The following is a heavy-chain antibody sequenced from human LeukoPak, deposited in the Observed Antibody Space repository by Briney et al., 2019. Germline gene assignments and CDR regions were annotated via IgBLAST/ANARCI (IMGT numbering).Heavy chain of an antibody. J-gene: IGHJ6*02. D-gene: IGHD2-2*01. Sequence: PSETLSLTCAVYGGSFSGYYWSWIRQPPGKGLEWIGEINHSGSNNYNPSLKSRVTISVDTSKNQFSLKLSSVTAADTVVYYCARGGYCSSTSCYDYYYYGMDVWGQGTTVTVSS. CDR3: ARGGYCSSTSCYDYYYYGMDV. V-gene: IGHV4-34*01. CDR2: INHSGSN. CDR1: GGSFSGYY.